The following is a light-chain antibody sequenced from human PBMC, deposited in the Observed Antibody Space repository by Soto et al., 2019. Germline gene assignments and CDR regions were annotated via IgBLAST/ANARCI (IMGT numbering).Light chain of an antibody. J-gene: IGKJ2*01. V-gene: IGKV3-15*01. CDR1: QSISSD. Sequence: EIVMTQSPATLSVSPGERATHSCRASQSISSDLAWYQQKPGQAPRLLIYGASTRATGIPARFSGSGSGTEFTLTISSLQSEDFAVYYCQQYSIWPHTFGQGTKLEIK. CDR2: GAS. CDR3: QQYSIWPHT.